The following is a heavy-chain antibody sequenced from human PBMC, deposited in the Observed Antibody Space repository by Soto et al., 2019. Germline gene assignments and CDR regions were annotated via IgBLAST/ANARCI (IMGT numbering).Heavy chain of an antibody. V-gene: IGHV3-15*01. CDR3: TTYDCSGGSCYI. D-gene: IGHD2-15*01. J-gene: IGHJ4*02. CDR1: GFTFSNAW. Sequence: SLRLSCAASGFTFSNAWMSWVRQAPGKGLEWVGRIKSKTDGGTTDYAAPVKGRFTISRDDSKNTLYLQMNSLKTEDTAVYYCTTYDCSGGSCYIWGQGTLVTVYS. CDR2: IKSKTDGGTT.